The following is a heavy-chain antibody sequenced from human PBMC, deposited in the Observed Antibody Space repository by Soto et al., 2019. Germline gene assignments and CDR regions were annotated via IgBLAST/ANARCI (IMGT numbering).Heavy chain of an antibody. CDR3: LHRGLPPPGGEGINSFDP. V-gene: IGHV2-5*02. J-gene: IGHJ5*02. Sequence: QITLKESGPTLLQPTQTLTLTCTFSGFSLSTTGVGVGWIRQPPGKARQWRGLIDWDADKRYSPSLKSRLTITKDTTKNHVVLTMKNMGPVETATYYWLHRGLPPPGGEGINSFDPWGPGILVTVAS. CDR2: IDWDADK. CDR1: GFSLSTTGVG. D-gene: IGHD2-21*01.